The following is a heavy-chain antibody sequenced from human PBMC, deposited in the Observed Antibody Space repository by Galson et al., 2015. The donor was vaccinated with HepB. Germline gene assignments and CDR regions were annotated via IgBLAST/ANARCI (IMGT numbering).Heavy chain of an antibody. CDR1: GGSMNKYY. D-gene: IGHD3-10*01. Sequence: EILSLTCTVPGGSMNKYYWNWIRQPPGRGLEWIGFIHYSGSTNYTSSLKSRVTISVDTSKNQFSLKLSCVTVADAAVYYCARNAHDSGSFCNWFDPWGQGTLVTVSS. CDR3: ARNAHDSGSFCNWFDP. V-gene: IGHV4-59*01. J-gene: IGHJ5*02. CDR2: IHYSGST.